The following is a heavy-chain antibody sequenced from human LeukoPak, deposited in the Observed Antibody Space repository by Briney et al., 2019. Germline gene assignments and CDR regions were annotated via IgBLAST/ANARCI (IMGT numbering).Heavy chain of an antibody. J-gene: IGHJ4*02. CDR2: IYPGDSDT. CDR1: GYSFTSYW. Sequence: GESLNISCKGSGYSFTSYWIGWVRQLPGKGLEWMGIIYPGDSDTRYSPSFQGQVTISADKSISTAYLQWSSLKASETAMYYCARFTMVRGVIIIREYWGQGTLVTVSS. CDR3: ARFTMVRGVIIIREY. D-gene: IGHD3-10*01. V-gene: IGHV5-51*01.